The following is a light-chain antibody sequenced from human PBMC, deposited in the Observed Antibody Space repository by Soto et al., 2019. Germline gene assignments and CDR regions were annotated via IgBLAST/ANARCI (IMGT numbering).Light chain of an antibody. CDR1: QSVLYSSNNKNY. V-gene: IGKV4-1*01. J-gene: IGKJ1*01. CDR2: WAS. CDR3: QQYNNGWT. Sequence: DIVMTQSPESLAVSLGERATINCKTSQSVLYSSNNKNYLNWYQQKPGQPPKLLIYWASTRESGVPDRFSGSGSGTEFNLTISSLQSEDLGVYYCQQYNNGWTFGQGTKVDIK.